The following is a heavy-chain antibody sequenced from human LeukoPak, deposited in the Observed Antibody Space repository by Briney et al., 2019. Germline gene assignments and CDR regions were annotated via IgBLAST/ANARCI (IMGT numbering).Heavy chain of an antibody. CDR3: ARALEYYFGSGGNRAFDY. V-gene: IGHV1-46*01. CDR2: INPSGGST. D-gene: IGHD3-10*01. CDR1: GYTFSSYY. J-gene: IGHJ4*02. Sequence: ASVKVSCKASGYTFSSYYMHWVRQAPGQGLEWMGIINPSGGSTSYAQKFQGRVTMARDTSTSTVYMELSSLRSEDTAVYYCARALEYYFGSGGNRAFDYWGQGALVTVSS.